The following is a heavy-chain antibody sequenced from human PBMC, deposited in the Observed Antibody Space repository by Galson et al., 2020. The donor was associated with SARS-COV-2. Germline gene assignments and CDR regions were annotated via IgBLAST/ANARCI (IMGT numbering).Heavy chain of an antibody. Sequence: KISCKAPGFTFTSSAVQWVRQARGQRLEWIGWIVVGSGNTNYAQKFQERVTITRDMSTSTAYMELSSLRSEDTAVYYCAAPSCSSTSCYDAFDIWGQGTMVTVSS. J-gene: IGHJ3*02. CDR2: IVVGSGNT. V-gene: IGHV1-58*01. CDR1: GFTFTSSA. D-gene: IGHD2-2*01. CDR3: AAPSCSSTSCYDAFDI.